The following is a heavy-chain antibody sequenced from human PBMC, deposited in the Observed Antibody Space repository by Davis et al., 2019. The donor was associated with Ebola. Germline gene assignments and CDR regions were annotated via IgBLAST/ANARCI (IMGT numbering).Heavy chain of an antibody. CDR2: ISGSGGST. CDR3: ARLVTVTTIGSAFDY. J-gene: IGHJ4*02. V-gene: IGHV3-23*01. D-gene: IGHD4-17*01. CDR1: GFTFSSYA. Sequence: GGSLRLSCAASGFTFSSYAMSWVRQAPGKGLEWVSVISGSGGSTYYADSVKGRFTISRDNSKNTLYLQMNSLRAEDTAVYYCARLVTVTTIGSAFDYWGQGTLVTVSS.